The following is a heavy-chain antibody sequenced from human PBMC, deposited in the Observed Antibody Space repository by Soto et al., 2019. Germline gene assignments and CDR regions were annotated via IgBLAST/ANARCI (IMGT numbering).Heavy chain of an antibody. V-gene: IGHV3-21*01. D-gene: IGHD6-6*01. CDR2: ISSSSSYI. CDR3: ARDATAYSSSPVNWFDP. Sequence: GSLRLSCAASGFTFSSYSMNWVRQAPGKGLEWVSSISSSSSYIYYADSVKGRFTISRDNAKNSLYLQMNSLRAEDTAVYYRARDATAYSSSPVNWFDPWGQGTLVTVSS. J-gene: IGHJ5*02. CDR1: GFTFSSYS.